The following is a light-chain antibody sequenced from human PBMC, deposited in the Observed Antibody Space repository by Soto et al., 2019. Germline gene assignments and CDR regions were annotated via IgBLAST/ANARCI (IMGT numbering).Light chain of an antibody. V-gene: IGKV3-20*01. Sequence: EIVLTQSPGTLSLSPGERATLSCRASQSISSSYLARYQQKPGQTPRLLIYGASSRATGIPDRFSVIGSGTDFTLTIFRLEPEVFAVYYCQRYGSSSRTFGQGIKVDIK. CDR2: GAS. CDR1: QSISSSY. CDR3: QRYGSSSRT. J-gene: IGKJ1*01.